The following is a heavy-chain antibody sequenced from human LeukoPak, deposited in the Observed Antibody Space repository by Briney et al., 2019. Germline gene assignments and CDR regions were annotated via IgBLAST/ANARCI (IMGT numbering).Heavy chain of an antibody. J-gene: IGHJ6*02. CDR3: ARDREYMTYYDTYYFGMDV. CDR1: GFTLSSYS. CDR2: ISSSSSYI. D-gene: IGHD3-9*01. V-gene: IGHV3-21*01. Sequence: GVSLRLSCAASGFTLSSYSMNWVRQAPGKGLVWVSSISSSSSYIYYADSVKGGFTIYRDNAKHSLYLQMNSLRAEDTAVYYCARDREYMTYYDTYYFGMDVWGQGTTVTVSS.